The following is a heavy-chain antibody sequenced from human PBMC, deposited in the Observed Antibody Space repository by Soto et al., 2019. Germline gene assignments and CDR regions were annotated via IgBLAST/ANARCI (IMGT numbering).Heavy chain of an antibody. CDR1: GFSLTSSGVG. CDR3: ALRVLYSSYWDVGLFDP. D-gene: IGHD2-8*02. CDR2: IYWDGDR. Sequence: QITLKESGPTLLEPTQTLTLTCSFSGFSLTSSGVGVGWLRQAPGKALECLGIIYWDGDRRYNPSLRQRLTLTKVISKNQVVLTMTYMEPVDTATYYCALRVLYSSYWDVGLFDPWGQGTLVTVS. J-gene: IGHJ5*02. V-gene: IGHV2-5*02.